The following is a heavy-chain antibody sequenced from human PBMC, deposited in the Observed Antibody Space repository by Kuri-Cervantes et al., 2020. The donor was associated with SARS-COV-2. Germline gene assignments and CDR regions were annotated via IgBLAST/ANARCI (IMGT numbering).Heavy chain of an antibody. Sequence: GESLKISCAASGFTFSNAWMSWVRQAPGKGLEWVSSISSSSSYIYYADSVKGRFTISRENAKNSLYLQMNSLRAEDTAVYYCARTDFWSGYYVDYWGQGTLVTVSS. CDR3: ARTDFWSGYYVDY. J-gene: IGHJ4*02. D-gene: IGHD3-3*01. CDR2: ISSSSSYI. V-gene: IGHV3-21*01. CDR1: GFTFSNAW.